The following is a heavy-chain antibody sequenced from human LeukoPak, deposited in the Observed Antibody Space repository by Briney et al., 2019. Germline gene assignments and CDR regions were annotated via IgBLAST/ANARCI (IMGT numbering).Heavy chain of an antibody. V-gene: IGHV3-7*01. CDR1: GFTFSSYW. D-gene: IGHD4-17*01. Sequence: TGGSLRLSCAASGFTFSSYWMSWVRQAPGKGLEWVANIKQDGSEKYYVDSVKGRFTIPRDNPKNSLYLQMNSLRDEDTAVYYCARDGDSSNFDYWGQGTLVTVSS. CDR3: ARDGDSSNFDY. CDR2: IKQDGSEK. J-gene: IGHJ4*02.